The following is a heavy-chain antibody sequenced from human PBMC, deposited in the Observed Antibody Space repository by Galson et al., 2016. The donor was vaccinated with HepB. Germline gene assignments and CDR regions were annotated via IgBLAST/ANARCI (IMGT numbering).Heavy chain of an antibody. CDR3: GKNEEWDPNSGTDY. Sequence: SLRLSCAASGFTFSAYAMNWVRQAPGKGLEWVSGISGSASKTYYANSVKGRFTISRDNSKNTLFLQMNSLRAEDTAVYFCGKNEEWDPNSGTDYWGQGALVTVSS. V-gene: IGHV3-23*01. J-gene: IGHJ4*02. CDR1: GFTFSAYA. CDR2: ISGSASKT. D-gene: IGHD1-26*01.